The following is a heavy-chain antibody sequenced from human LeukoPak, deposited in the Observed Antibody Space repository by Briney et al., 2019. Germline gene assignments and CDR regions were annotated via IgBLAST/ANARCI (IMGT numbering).Heavy chain of an antibody. CDR3: ATPYSSSPEGDAFDI. Sequence: ASVKVSCKASGCTFTSYGISWVRQAPGQGLEWMGWISAYNGNTNYAQKLQGRVTMTTDTSTSTAYMELMSLRSDDTAVYYCATPYSSSPEGDAFDIWGQGTMVTVSS. CDR1: GCTFTSYG. D-gene: IGHD6-13*01. V-gene: IGHV1-18*01. J-gene: IGHJ3*02. CDR2: ISAYNGNT.